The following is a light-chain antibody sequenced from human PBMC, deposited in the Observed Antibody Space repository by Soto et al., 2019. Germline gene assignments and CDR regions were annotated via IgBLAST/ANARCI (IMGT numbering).Light chain of an antibody. V-gene: IGKV3-11*01. Sequence: EIVLTQSPATLSLSPGERGTLSCRASQSVNSYLSWYQQKPGQAPRLLIYDTSNRAADIPARFSGSVSGTDFTLTISSLEPEDFGVYYCQQRSNWPWTFGQGTKVEMK. J-gene: IGKJ1*01. CDR2: DTS. CDR3: QQRSNWPWT. CDR1: QSVNSY.